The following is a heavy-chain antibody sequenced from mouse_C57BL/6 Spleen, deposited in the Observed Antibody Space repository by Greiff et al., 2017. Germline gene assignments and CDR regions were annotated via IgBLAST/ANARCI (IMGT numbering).Heavy chain of an antibody. CDR2: ISSGSSTI. J-gene: IGHJ2*01. Sequence: EVTLMESGGGLVKPGGSLKLSCAASGFTFSDYGMHWVRQAPEKGLEWVAYISSGSSTIYYADTVKGRFTISRDNAKSTLFLQMTSLRSEDTAMYYCARSTTVVDYWGQGTTLTVSS. CDR3: ARSTTVVDY. CDR1: GFTFSDYG. D-gene: IGHD1-1*01. V-gene: IGHV5-17*01.